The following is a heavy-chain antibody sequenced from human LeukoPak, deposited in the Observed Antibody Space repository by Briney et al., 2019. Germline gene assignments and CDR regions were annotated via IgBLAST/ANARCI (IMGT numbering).Heavy chain of an antibody. J-gene: IGHJ5*02. CDR2: INPNSGGT. CDR1: GYTFTGYY. D-gene: IGHD3-9*01. CDR3: ARVQITISPRDNWFDP. V-gene: IGHV1-2*02. Sequence: ASVKVSCKASGYTFTGYYMQWVRQAPGQGLEWMGWINPNSGGTNYAQKFQGRVTMTRDTSISTAYMELNRLRSDDTAVYYCARVQITISPRDNWFDPWGQGTLVTVSS.